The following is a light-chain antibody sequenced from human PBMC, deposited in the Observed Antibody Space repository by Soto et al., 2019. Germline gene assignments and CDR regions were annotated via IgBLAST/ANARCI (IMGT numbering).Light chain of an antibody. V-gene: IGKV1-16*01. CDR3: QQYNSYPIT. Sequence: DIQMTQSPASLSASVGDRLTITCRAGQSVGSYLNWYQQKPGKXPKXXIYAASSLQSGVPSRISGRGSGTEGTITISSLQPDDCETYYCQQYNSYPITFGQGTRLEIK. J-gene: IGKJ5*01. CDR2: AAS. CDR1: QSVGSY.